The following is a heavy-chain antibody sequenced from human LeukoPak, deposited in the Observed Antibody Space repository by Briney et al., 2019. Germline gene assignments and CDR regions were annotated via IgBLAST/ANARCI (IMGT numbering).Heavy chain of an antibody. D-gene: IGHD5-24*01. CDR2: IYYSGST. Sequence: SPSETLSLTCAVYGGSFSGYYWSWIRQPPGKGLEWIGYIYYSGSTNYNPSLKSRVTISVDTSKNQFSLKLSSVTAADTAVYYCARVGRGGYRPDYWGQGTLVTVSS. CDR1: GGSFSGYY. CDR3: ARVGRGGYRPDY. V-gene: IGHV4-59*01. J-gene: IGHJ4*02.